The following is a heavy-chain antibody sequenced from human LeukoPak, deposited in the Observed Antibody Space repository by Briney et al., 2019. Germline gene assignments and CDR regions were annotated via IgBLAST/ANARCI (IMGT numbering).Heavy chain of an antibody. V-gene: IGHV3-30*18. J-gene: IGHJ4*02. CDR2: ISYDGSNK. Sequence: GGSLRLSCAASGFTFSSYGMHWVRQAPGKGLEWAAVISYDGSNKYYADSVKGRFTISRDNSKNTLYLQMNSLRAEDTAVYYCAKGNYDSSGYFPRGHLDYWGQGTLVTVSS. CDR1: GFTFSSYG. D-gene: IGHD3-22*01. CDR3: AKGNYDSSGYFPRGHLDY.